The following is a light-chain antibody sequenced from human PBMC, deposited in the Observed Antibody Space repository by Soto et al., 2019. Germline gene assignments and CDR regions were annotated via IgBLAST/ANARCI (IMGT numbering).Light chain of an antibody. J-gene: IGLJ1*01. Sequence: QSVLTQPPSVCAAPGQKVTSSCSGSSSNIGGNSVSWYQQLPGTAAKLLIYDDNKRPSGIPDRFSGSKSGTSATLGITGFQTGDEADYYCGSWDSSLSAYVFGTGTKVTVL. CDR1: SSNIGGNS. CDR2: DDN. CDR3: GSWDSSLSAYV. V-gene: IGLV1-51*01.